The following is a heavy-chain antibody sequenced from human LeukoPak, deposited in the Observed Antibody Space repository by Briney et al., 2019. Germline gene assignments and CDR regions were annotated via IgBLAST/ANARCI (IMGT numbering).Heavy chain of an antibody. CDR1: GGSISSSSYY. J-gene: IGHJ3*02. CDR2: IYYSGST. Sequence: PSETLSLTCTVSGGSISSSSYYWGWIRQPPGKGLEWIGSIYYSGSTYYNPSLKSRVTISVDTSKNQFSLKLSSVTAADTAVYYCARGQSLISWLRSPAGAFDIWGQGTMVTVSS. V-gene: IGHV4-39*01. CDR3: ARGQSLISWLRSPAGAFDI. D-gene: IGHD5-12*01.